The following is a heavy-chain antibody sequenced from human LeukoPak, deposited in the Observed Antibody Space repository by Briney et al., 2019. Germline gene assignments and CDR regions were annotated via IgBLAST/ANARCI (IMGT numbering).Heavy chain of an antibody. Sequence: GGSLRLSCAVSGFTFSKAWMSWVRQTPGKGLEWVGRILSNIDGGTTDYAAPVKGRFTISRDDSKSTLYLQMNSLTTEDTAVYYCTTGSGYSTDWYGFWGQGTLVTVSS. D-gene: IGHD6-19*01. CDR2: ILSNIDGGTT. V-gene: IGHV3-15*01. J-gene: IGHJ4*02. CDR1: GFTFSKAW. CDR3: TTGSGYSTDWYGF.